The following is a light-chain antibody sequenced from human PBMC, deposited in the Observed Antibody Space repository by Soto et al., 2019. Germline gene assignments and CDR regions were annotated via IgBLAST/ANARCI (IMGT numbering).Light chain of an antibody. V-gene: IGKV4-1*01. J-gene: IGKJ1*01. CDR2: WAS. CDR3: QQYYTTPPT. Sequence: DIVMTQSPDSLAVSLGERATINCKSSQSVLYSSNNKNYLAWYQQKPGQPPKLLIYWASTRESGVPDRFSGGGSGTDFTLPISSLQAEDGAVYYCQQYYTTPPTFGQGTKVEIK. CDR1: QSVLYSSNNKNY.